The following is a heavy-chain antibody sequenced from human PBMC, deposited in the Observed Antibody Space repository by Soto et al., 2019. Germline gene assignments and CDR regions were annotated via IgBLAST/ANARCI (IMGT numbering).Heavy chain of an antibody. Sequence: PVGSLRLSCIASGFSLSNAWMDWVRQAPGKGLEWVGRIKRKIDGETKDYAAPVKGRFTISRDDSRNTLYLQMNSLKTEDTAVYYCTADLPLSSRCNSDYWGQGALVTVSS. CDR3: TADLPLSSRCNSDY. J-gene: IGHJ4*02. CDR2: IKRKIDGETK. CDR1: GFSLSNAW. V-gene: IGHV3-15*07. D-gene: IGHD2-2*01.